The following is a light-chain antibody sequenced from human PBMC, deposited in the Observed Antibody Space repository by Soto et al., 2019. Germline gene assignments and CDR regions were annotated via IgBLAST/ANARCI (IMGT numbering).Light chain of an antibody. Sequence: QSVLTQPPSVSAAPGQKVTISCSGSSSNIGNNYVSWYQQLPGTAPKLLIYDNNKRPSGIPDRFSGSKSGTSATLGITGLQTGDEADYCCGTWDSSLSDVVFGGGTQLTVL. CDR3: GTWDSSLSDVV. CDR2: DNN. V-gene: IGLV1-51*01. CDR1: SSNIGNNY. J-gene: IGLJ2*01.